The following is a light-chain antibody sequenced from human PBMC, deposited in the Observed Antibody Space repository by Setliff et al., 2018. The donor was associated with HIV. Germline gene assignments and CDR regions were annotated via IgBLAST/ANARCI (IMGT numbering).Light chain of an antibody. CDR3: SSYTSITTLDVV. V-gene: IGLV2-14*03. CDR2: DVS. Sequence: QSALAQPASVSGSPGQSITISCTGTSSDVGGYNYVSWYQQHPGKAPKLMIFDVSNRPSGVSNRFSGSKSGSTASLTISGLQAEDEADYYCSSYTSITTLDVVFGGGTKVTVL. CDR1: SSDVGGYNY. J-gene: IGLJ2*01.